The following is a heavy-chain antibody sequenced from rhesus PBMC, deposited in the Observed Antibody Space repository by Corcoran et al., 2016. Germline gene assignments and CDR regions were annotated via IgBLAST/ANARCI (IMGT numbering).Heavy chain of an antibody. CDR1: GFSLSTSGMR. CDR3: ARISSGWGDY. CDR2: IDWEDDK. J-gene: IGHJ4*01. D-gene: IGHD6-31*01. V-gene: IGHV2S2*01. Sequence: QVTLKESGPALVKPTQTLTLTCTFSGFSLSTSGMRVSWIRQPPGKDLEWLARIDWEDDKYSSTSLTSRLTSTKDTSKNQVVLTMTNMDPVDTATYYCARISSGWGDYWGQGVLVTVSS.